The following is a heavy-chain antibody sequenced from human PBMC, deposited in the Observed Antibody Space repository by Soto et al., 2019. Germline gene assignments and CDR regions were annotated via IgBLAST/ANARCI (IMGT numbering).Heavy chain of an antibody. CDR3: ARSGGYNWFDP. Sequence: PGWSLRLACASSGFTFISCWMHWVRQDPGKGLMWVSRINSDGSTTNYADSVKGRFTISRDNAKNTLYLQMNSLRVEDTAVYYCARSGGYNWFDPWGQGTLVTVSS. CDR1: GFTFISCW. J-gene: IGHJ5*02. V-gene: IGHV3-74*01. D-gene: IGHD3-10*01. CDR2: INSDGSTT.